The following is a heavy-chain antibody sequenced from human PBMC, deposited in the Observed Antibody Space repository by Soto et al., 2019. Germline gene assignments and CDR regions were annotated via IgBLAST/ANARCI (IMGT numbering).Heavy chain of an antibody. Sequence: QVQLQEWGAGLLKPSETLSLTCSVYGGSVSGYFWSWIRQPPGRGLEWLGLIYYSGSTSYEPSLRCRLSISVDTSKSQLSLKMTSVTAADTAVYYCARHYGRAFDIWGQGTMVTVSS. J-gene: IGHJ3*02. CDR1: GGSVSGYF. CDR3: ARHYGRAFDI. V-gene: IGHV4-34*01. D-gene: IGHD4-17*01. CDR2: IYYSGST.